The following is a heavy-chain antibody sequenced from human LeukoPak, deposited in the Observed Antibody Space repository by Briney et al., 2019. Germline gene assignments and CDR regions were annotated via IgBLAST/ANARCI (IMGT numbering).Heavy chain of an antibody. CDR3: AREGGLRYFDWLFDYFDY. D-gene: IGHD3-9*01. CDR2: IFYSGTT. Sequence: SETLSLTCTVSGDSVSSSLYSWGWIRQPPGKGLEWIGTIFYSGTTYYNASLKSRVTISVDTSNNQFSLKLSSVTAADTAVYYCAREGGLRYFDWLFDYFDYWGQGTLVTVSS. J-gene: IGHJ4*02. CDR1: GDSVSSSLYS. V-gene: IGHV4-39*02.